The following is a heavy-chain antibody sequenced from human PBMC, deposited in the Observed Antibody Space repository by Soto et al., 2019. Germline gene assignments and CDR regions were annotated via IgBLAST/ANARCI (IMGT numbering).Heavy chain of an antibody. Sequence: TGGSLRLSCAASGFTFSSYWMFWVRQAPGKGLVWVSRINSDGSTTSYADSVKGRFTISRDNAKNTLYLQMNSLRVEDTAVYYCAKGPVGAFDYWGHGTLVTVSS. CDR3: AKGPVGAFDY. D-gene: IGHD1-26*01. J-gene: IGHJ4*01. V-gene: IGHV3-74*01. CDR1: GFTFSSYW. CDR2: INSDGSTT.